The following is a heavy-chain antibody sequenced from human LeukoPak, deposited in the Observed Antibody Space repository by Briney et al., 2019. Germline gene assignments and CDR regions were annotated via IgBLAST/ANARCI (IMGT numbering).Heavy chain of an antibody. Sequence: GGSLRLSCAASGFTFSSYSMNWVRQAPGKGLEWVSSISSSSSYIYYADSVKGRFTISRDKAKNSLYLQMNSLRAEDTAVYYCARATGGWDKEGYYFDYWGQGTLVTVSS. CDR2: ISSSSSYI. CDR1: GFTFSSYS. V-gene: IGHV3-21*01. J-gene: IGHJ4*02. D-gene: IGHD2-8*02. CDR3: ARATGGWDKEGYYFDY.